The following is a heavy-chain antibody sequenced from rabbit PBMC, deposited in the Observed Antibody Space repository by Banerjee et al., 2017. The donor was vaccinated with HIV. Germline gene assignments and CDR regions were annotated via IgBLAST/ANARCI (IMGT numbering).Heavy chain of an antibody. CDR2: IFGTGSGTT. CDR3: ARDRAGSGFYFNL. D-gene: IGHD8-1*01. Sequence: QEQLEESGGGLVKPEGSLTLTCTASGFDLSSYYYMCWVRQAPGKGLEWIAHIFGTGSGTTYYASWAKGRFTISKTSSTTVTLQMTSLTAADTATYFCARDRAGSGFYFNLWGPGTLVTV. J-gene: IGHJ4*01. V-gene: IGHV1S45*01. CDR1: GFDLSSYYY.